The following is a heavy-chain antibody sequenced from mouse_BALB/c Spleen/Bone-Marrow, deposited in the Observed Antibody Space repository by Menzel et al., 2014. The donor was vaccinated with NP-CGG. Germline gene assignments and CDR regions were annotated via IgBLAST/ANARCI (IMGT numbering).Heavy chain of an antibody. J-gene: IGHJ2*01. CDR1: GYTFTSYN. CDR2: IYPGDGDT. Sequence: QVQLQQSGAELVKPGASVKMSCKVSGYTFTSYNMHWVKQTPGQGLEWIGAIYPGDGDTSYNQKFKGKATLTADKSSSTAYMQLSSLTSEDSAVYYCARGGTPYYFDYWGQGTTLTVSS. D-gene: IGHD2-14*01. CDR3: ARGGTPYYFDY. V-gene: IGHV1-12*01.